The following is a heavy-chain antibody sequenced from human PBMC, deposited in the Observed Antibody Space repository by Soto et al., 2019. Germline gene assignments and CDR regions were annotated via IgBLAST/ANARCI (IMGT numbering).Heavy chain of an antibody. V-gene: IGHV3-11*06. Sequence: PGGSLRLSCAATGFTFCFYVMSWVRQAPVKGLERASYISSSISYTNYADLGKGRVTISRDNAKNSLYLQMNSLRAEDTTVYYCARGYYDSSGYTGFDYWGQGTLVTVSS. CDR3: ARGYYDSSGYTGFDY. CDR2: ISSSISYT. J-gene: IGHJ4*02. CDR1: GFTFCFYV. D-gene: IGHD3-22*01.